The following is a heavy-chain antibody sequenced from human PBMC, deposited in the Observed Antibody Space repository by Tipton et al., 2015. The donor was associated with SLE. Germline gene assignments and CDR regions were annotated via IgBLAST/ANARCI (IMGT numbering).Heavy chain of an antibody. J-gene: IGHJ4*02. V-gene: IGHV4-61*01. CDR1: GGSISSSSYY. CDR3: ARSMRVGSEDY. D-gene: IGHD6-19*01. Sequence: TLSLTCTVSGGSISSSSYYWSWIRQPPGKGLEWIGDIYYSGSTNYNPSRKSRVTISVDTSKNQFSLKLSSVTAADTAVYYCARSMRVGSEDYWGQGTLVTVSS. CDR2: IYYSGST.